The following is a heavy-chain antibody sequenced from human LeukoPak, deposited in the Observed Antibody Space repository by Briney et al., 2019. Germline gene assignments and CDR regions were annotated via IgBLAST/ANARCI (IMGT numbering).Heavy chain of an antibody. J-gene: IGHJ4*02. CDR3: ARDGVAGGFDY. V-gene: IGHV3-20*04. CDR1: GFTFDDYG. D-gene: IGHD6-19*01. Sequence: GGSLRLSCAASGFTFDDYGMSWVRQAPGKGLEWVSGINWNGGSTGYADSMKGRFTISRDNAKNLVFLRMNSLRVENTAVYYCARDGVAGGFDYWGQGILVTVSS. CDR2: INWNGGST.